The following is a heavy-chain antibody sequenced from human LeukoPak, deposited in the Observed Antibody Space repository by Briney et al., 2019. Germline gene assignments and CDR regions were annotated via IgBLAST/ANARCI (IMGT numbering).Heavy chain of an antibody. V-gene: IGHV3-23*01. CDR3: AKDSIVVVPGAKWEPMFDY. CDR2: ISGSGGST. Sequence: GGSLRLSCAASGFTFSSYAMSWVRQAPGKGLEWVSAISGSGGSTYYADSVKGRFTISRDNSKNTLFLQMNSLRADDTAVYYRAKDSIVVVPGAKWEPMFDYWGQGTLVTVSS. D-gene: IGHD2-2*01. CDR1: GFTFSSYA. J-gene: IGHJ4*02.